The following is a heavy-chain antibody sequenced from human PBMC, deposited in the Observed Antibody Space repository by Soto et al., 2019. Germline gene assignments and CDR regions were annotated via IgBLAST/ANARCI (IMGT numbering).Heavy chain of an antibody. CDR1: GFTFSSYS. J-gene: IGHJ6*02. CDR3: ASEHDYGDLISYYYGMDV. Sequence: EVQLVESGGGLVQPGGSLRLSCAASGFTFSSYSMNWVRQAPGKGLEWVSYISSSSSTIYYADSVKGRFTISRDNAQDSLYLQLNSLRDEDTAVSYCASEHDYGDLISYYYGMDVWGQGTTVTVSS. CDR2: ISSSSSTI. V-gene: IGHV3-48*02. D-gene: IGHD4-17*01.